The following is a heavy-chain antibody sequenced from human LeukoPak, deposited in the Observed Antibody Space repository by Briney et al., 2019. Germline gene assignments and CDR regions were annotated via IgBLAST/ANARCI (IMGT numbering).Heavy chain of an antibody. J-gene: IGHJ4*02. CDR2: IVPMLGVT. CDR1: GYTFTSYY. Sequence: SVKVSCKASGYTFTSYYMHWVRQAPGQGLEWMGRIVPMLGVTNYAQKFQDRVKITADKFTNTAYIELSSLRSEDTAVYYCARNILTGYYDYWGQGTLVTVSS. CDR3: ARNILTGYYDY. D-gene: IGHD3-9*01. V-gene: IGHV1-69*02.